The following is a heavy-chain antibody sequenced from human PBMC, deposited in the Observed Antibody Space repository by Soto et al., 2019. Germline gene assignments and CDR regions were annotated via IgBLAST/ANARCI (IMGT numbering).Heavy chain of an antibody. V-gene: IGHV4-39*07. CDR3: ARGINFSFDP. CDR1: AGSISSSPYY. CDR2: IYYSGST. J-gene: IGHJ5*02. D-gene: IGHD1-20*01. Sequence: SETLSLTCTVSAGSISSSPYYWGWIRQPPGKGLEWIGNIYYSGSTYYNPSLKSRVTISVDTSENQVSLKLSSVTAADTAVFYCARGINFSFDPWGQGTLVTVSS.